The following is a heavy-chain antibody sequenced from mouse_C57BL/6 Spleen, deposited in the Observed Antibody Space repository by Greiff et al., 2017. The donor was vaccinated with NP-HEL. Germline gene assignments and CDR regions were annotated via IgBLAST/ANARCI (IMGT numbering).Heavy chain of an antibody. CDR3: ARHGRYGNFAMGY. CDR1: GFTFSSYG. J-gene: IGHJ4*01. D-gene: IGHD2-1*01. Sequence: EVKLVESGGDLVKPGGSLKLSCAASGFTFSSYGMSWVRQTPDKRLEWVATISSGGSYTYYPDSVKGRFTISRDNATNTLYLQMSSLKSEDTAMYYCARHGRYGNFAMGYWGQATSVTVSS. CDR2: ISSGGSYT. V-gene: IGHV5-6*01.